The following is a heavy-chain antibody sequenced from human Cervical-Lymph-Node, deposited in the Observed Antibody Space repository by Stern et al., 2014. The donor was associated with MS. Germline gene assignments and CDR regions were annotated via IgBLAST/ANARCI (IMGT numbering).Heavy chain of an antibody. V-gene: IGHV3-30-3*01. Sequence: VQLVESGGGVVQPGKSLRLSCAASGFTFSSYSMHWVRQAPGQGLEWVGVISYDGPDKYSADSVKGRFTISRDNSKNTLYVQMSSLRAEDTAVYYCARDPSRFGDNGYLDYWGQGTLVTVSS. J-gene: IGHJ4*02. CDR2: ISYDGPDK. D-gene: IGHD3-10*01. CDR3: ARDPSRFGDNGYLDY. CDR1: GFTFSSYS.